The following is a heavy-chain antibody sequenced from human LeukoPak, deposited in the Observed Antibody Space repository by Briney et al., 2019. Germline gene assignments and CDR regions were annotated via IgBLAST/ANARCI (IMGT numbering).Heavy chain of an antibody. Sequence: GASVKVSCKASGYTFTSYGMSWVRQAPGQGLEWMGWISAYNGNTNYAQKLQGRVTMTTDTSTSKAYMELKSLRSDDTAVYYCARDRQPLRFLEWLDAFDIWGQGTMVTVSS. CDR3: ARDRQPLRFLEWLDAFDI. J-gene: IGHJ3*02. CDR1: GYTFTSYG. V-gene: IGHV1-18*04. D-gene: IGHD3-3*01. CDR2: ISAYNGNT.